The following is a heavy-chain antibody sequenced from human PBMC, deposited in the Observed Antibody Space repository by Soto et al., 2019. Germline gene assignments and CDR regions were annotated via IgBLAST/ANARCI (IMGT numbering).Heavy chain of an antibody. CDR1: GFTFSSYA. Sequence: GGSLRLSCAASGFTFSSYAMSWVRQAPGKGLEWVTLISDDGSIKYYADSVKGRFTISRDNSNNTLFLQMNSLRAEDTAVYYCVIRFSSSSADYWGQGTLVTVSS. J-gene: IGHJ4*01. CDR3: VIRFSSSSADY. CDR2: ISDDGSIK. D-gene: IGHD6-6*01. V-gene: IGHV3-30*03.